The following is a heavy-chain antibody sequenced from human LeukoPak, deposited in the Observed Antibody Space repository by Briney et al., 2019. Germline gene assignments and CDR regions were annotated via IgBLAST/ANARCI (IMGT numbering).Heavy chain of an antibody. CDR1: GGSISSSNR. CDR2: IFHSGST. V-gene: IGHV4-4*02. CDR3: ARTNSGSYFSRLDFDY. D-gene: IGHD1-26*01. Sequence: SETLSLTCAVSGGSISSSNRWSWVRQPPGKGLEWIGEIFHSGSTNYNPSLKSRVIISVDKSKNQFSLKLSSVTAADSAVYYCARTNSGSYFSRLDFDYWGQGTLVTVSS. J-gene: IGHJ4*02.